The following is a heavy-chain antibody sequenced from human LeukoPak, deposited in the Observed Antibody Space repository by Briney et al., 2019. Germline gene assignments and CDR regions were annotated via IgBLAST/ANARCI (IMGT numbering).Heavy chain of an antibody. CDR2: IWYDGSNK. J-gene: IGHJ4*02. CDR1: GFTFSSYG. D-gene: IGHD5-24*01. V-gene: IGHV3-33*01. Sequence: PGGSLRLSCAASGFTFSSYGMQWVRQAPGKGLEWVAVIWYDGSNKYYADSVKGRFTISRDNSKNTLYLQMNSLRAEDTAVYYCARASSRDGYNYFDYWGQGTLVTVSS. CDR3: ARASSRDGYNYFDY.